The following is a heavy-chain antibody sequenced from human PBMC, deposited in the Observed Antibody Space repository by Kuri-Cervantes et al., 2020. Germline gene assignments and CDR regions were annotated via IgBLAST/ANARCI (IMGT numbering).Heavy chain of an antibody. Sequence: SETLSLTCTVSGGSISSGDYYWSWIRQPPGKGLEWIGYIYYSGSTNYNPSLKSRVTISVDTSKNQFSLKLSSVTAADTAVYYCAREEGYYYGSGSYPPIAYYGMDVWGQGTTVTVSS. CDR2: IYYSGST. J-gene: IGHJ6*02. CDR1: GGSISSGDYY. CDR3: AREEGYYYGSGSYPPIAYYGMDV. D-gene: IGHD3-10*01. V-gene: IGHV4-61*08.